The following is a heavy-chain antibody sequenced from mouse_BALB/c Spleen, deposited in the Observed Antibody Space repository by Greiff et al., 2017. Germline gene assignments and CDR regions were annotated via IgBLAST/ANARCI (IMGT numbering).Heavy chain of an antibody. CDR3: ARSDPWFAY. V-gene: IGHV5-17*02. CDR1: GFTFSSFG. Sequence: DVHLVESGGGLVQPGGSRKLSCAASGFTFSSFGMHWVRQAPEKGLEWVAYISSGSSTIYYADTVKGRFTISRDNPKNTLFLQMTSLRSEDTAMYYCARSDPWFAYWGQGTLVTVSA. CDR2: ISSGSSTI. J-gene: IGHJ3*01.